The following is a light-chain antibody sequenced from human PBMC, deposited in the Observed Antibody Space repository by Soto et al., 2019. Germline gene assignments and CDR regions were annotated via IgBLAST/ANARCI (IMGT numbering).Light chain of an antibody. Sequence: QSVLTQPPSASGSPGQSVTISCTGTSSDVGGYNYVSWYQQHPGKAPKLMIYEVNKRPSGVPDRFSGSKSGNTASLTVSGLQAEAEADYYCSSYAGSTLYVFGTGTKLTVL. CDR1: SSDVGGYNY. CDR3: SSYAGSTLYV. CDR2: EVN. V-gene: IGLV2-8*01. J-gene: IGLJ1*01.